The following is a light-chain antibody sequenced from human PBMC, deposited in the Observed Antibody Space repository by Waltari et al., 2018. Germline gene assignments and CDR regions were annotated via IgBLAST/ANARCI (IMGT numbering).Light chain of an antibody. CDR2: DVF. J-gene: IGLJ2*01. CDR1: SSDLGVYDF. V-gene: IGLV2-14*03. Sequence: QSALTQPASVSGSPGQSITVSCTATSSDLGVYDFVSWYQHHPGQAPKLIIYDVFKRHSGVSIRFSGSNSGNTSSLSISGLQADDEGDYYCTSSTFSSPLFGGGTKLTVL. CDR3: TSSTFSSPL.